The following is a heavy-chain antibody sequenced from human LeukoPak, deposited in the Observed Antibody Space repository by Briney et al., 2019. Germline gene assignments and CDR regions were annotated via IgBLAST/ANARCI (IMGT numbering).Heavy chain of an antibody. D-gene: IGHD3-22*01. V-gene: IGHV3-74*01. CDR1: GFTFSSCW. J-gene: IGHJ3*02. CDR2: INSDGSST. CDR3: AREINYYDSSGAFDI. Sequence: PGGSLRLSCAASGFTFSSCWMHWVRQAPGKGLVWVSCINSDGSSTSYADSVKGRFTISRDNAKNTLYLQMNSLRAEDTAVYYCAREINYYDSSGAFDIWGQGTMVTVSS.